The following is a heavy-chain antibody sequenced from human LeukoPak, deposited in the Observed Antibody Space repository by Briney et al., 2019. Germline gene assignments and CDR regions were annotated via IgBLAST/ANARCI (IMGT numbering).Heavy chain of an antibody. CDR3: AKEEYSISPALDY. Sequence: GGSLRLSCAASGFPFSSYGIHWVRQAPGKGLEWVAFIRYDGSDTYYADSVKGRFTISRDNSKNTLYPQLNSLRPEDTAVYYCAKEEYSISPALDYWGQGTLVTVSS. D-gene: IGHD6-6*01. J-gene: IGHJ4*02. CDR2: IRYDGSDT. V-gene: IGHV3-30*02. CDR1: GFPFSSYG.